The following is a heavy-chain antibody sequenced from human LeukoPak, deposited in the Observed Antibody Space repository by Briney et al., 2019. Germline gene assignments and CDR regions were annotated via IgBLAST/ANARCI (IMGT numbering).Heavy chain of an antibody. J-gene: IGHJ3*02. V-gene: IGHV4-59*04. D-gene: IGHD2-15*01. Sequence: PSETLSLTCSVSGGSFSSYYWSWIRQPPGKGLEWIGSIYYSGSTYYNPSLKSRITISVDTSKNQFSLKLSSVTAADTAVYYCARHSRGVTSGPAFDIWGQGTMVTVSS. CDR2: IYYSGST. CDR3: ARHSRGVTSGPAFDI. CDR1: GGSFSSYY.